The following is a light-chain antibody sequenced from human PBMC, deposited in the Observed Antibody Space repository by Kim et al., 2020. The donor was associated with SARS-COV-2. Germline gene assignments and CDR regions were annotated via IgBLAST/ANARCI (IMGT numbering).Light chain of an antibody. J-gene: IGLJ3*02. Sequence: APRKTASSTCGGNNIGSKRVHWYQQKPGQAPALVIYYDSDRPAGSPARFSGSNSGSTAALTISRVEAGDEADYYCQVWDSSSDHWVFGGGTQLTVL. CDR2: YDS. CDR3: QVWDSSSDHWV. V-gene: IGLV3-21*04. CDR1: NIGSKR.